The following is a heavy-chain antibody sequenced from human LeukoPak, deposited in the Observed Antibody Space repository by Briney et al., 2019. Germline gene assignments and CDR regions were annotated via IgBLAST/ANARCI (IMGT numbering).Heavy chain of an antibody. CDR1: GYTFTGYY. J-gene: IGHJ6*03. CDR2: IIPIFGTA. Sequence: SVKVSCKASGYTFTGYYMHWVRQAPGQGLEWMGGIIPIFGTANYAQKFQGRVTITADKSTSTAYMELSSLRSEDTAVYYCARVRSSSSGGYYYMDVWGKGTTVTVSS. D-gene: IGHD6-6*01. CDR3: ARVRSSSSGGYYYMDV. V-gene: IGHV1-69*06.